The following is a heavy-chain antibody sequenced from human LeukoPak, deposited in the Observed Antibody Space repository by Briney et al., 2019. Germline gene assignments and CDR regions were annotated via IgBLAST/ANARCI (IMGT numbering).Heavy chain of an antibody. CDR1: GFTFSSYA. CDR2: FSGRGGTT. CDR3: ANGNRCTSPNCLGYYYFYMDV. J-gene: IGHJ6*03. V-gene: IGHV3-23*01. D-gene: IGHD2-8*01. Sequence: GGSLRLSCAASGFTFSSYAMNWVRQAPGRGQEWVSGFSGRGGTTYYADSVKGRFTISRDNSKNTLYLQMNSLRAEDTAVYYCANGNRCTSPNCLGYYYFYMDVWGKGTTVTVSS.